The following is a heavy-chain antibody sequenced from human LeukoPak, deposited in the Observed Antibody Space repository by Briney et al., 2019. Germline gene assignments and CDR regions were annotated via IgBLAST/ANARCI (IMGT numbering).Heavy chain of an antibody. CDR3: ARGGGIVVVPAAIGYFDY. CDR2: IYYSGST. J-gene: IGHJ4*02. V-gene: IGHV4-59*01. D-gene: IGHD2-2*01. CDR1: GGSFSSYY. Sequence: SETLSLTCAVYGGSFSSYYWSWIRQPPGKGLEWIGYIYYSGSTNYNPSLKSRVTISVDTSKNQFSLKLSSVTAADTAVYYCARGGGIVVVPAAIGYFDYWGQGTLVTVSS.